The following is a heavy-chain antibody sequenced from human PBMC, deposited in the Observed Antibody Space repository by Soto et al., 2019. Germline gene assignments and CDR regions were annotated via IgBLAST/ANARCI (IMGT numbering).Heavy chain of an antibody. Sequence: GGSLRLSCAASGFTFSSYWMSWVRQAPGKGLEWVASIKQDGSEKYYADSVEGRFTISRDDSRNTLYLEVKSLRAEDTAVYYCAKVVRPSTTTTKPVHYLGQGTLVTGSS. CDR1: GFTFSSYW. CDR3: AKVVRPSTTTTKPVHY. J-gene: IGHJ4*02. CDR2: IKQDGSEK. V-gene: IGHV3-7*03. D-gene: IGHD4-17*01.